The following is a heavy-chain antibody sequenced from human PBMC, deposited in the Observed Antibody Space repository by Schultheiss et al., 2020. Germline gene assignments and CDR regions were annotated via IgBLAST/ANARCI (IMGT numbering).Heavy chain of an antibody. Sequence: LVKVSCKASGGTFSSYAISWVRQAPGQGLEWMGRIIPILGIANYAQKFQGRVTITADKSTSTAYMELSSLRSEDTAVYYCARRGDFWSGTDDAFDIWGQGTMVTVSS. CDR3: ARRGDFWSGTDDAFDI. V-gene: IGHV1-69*04. D-gene: IGHD3-3*01. CDR1: GGTFSSYA. J-gene: IGHJ3*02. CDR2: IIPILGIA.